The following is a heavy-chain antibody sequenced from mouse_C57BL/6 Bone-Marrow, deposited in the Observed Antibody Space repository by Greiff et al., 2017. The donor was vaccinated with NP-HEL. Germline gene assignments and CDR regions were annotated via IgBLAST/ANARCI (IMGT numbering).Heavy chain of an antibody. CDR3: ARWDTTVVAVDY. V-gene: IGHV1-53*01. CDR1: GYTFTSYW. CDR2: INPSNGGT. J-gene: IGHJ2*01. Sequence: QVQLQQPGTELVKPGASVKLSCKASGYTFTSYWMHWVKQRPGQGLEWIGNINPSNGGTNYNEKFKSKATLTVYQSSITAYMQLSSLTSEDSAVYYCARWDTTVVAVDYWGQGTTLTVSS. D-gene: IGHD1-1*01.